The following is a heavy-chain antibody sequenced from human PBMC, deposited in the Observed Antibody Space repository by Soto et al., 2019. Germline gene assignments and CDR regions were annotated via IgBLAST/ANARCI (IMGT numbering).Heavy chain of an antibody. D-gene: IGHD2-21*01. V-gene: IGHV3-23*01. Sequence: PGGSLRLSWAAFGFTCGNFDMRRVRQAPGKGLEWVSGVSSSGRSTNYADSVKGRFTISRDNPKNTLYLQMSSLSAADTAVYYCARRDCGSGTNCEFGAPAFAYWGQGNLVTVSS. J-gene: IGHJ4*02. CDR3: ARRDCGSGTNCEFGAPAFAY. CDR2: VSSSGRST. CDR1: GFTCGNFD.